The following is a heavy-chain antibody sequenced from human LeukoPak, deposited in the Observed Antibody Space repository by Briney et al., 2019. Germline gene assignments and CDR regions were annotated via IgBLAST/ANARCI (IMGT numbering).Heavy chain of an antibody. D-gene: IGHD6-19*01. CDR2: ISSSSSYI. CDR3: ARGGVFSSGWYVDY. CDR1: GFTFSSYA. Sequence: KSGRSLRLSCAASGFTFSSYAMNWVRQAPGKGLEWVSSISSSSSYIYYADSVKGRFTISRDNAKNSLYLQMNSLRAEDTAVYYCARGGVFSSGWYVDYWGQGTLVSVSS. V-gene: IGHV3-21*01. J-gene: IGHJ4*02.